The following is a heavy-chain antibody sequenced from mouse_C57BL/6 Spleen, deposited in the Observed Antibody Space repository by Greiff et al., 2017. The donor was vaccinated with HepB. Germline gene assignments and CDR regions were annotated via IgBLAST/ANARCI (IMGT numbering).Heavy chain of an antibody. CDR1: GFSLTSYG. CDR2: IWRGGST. CDR3: TRNNDGLDC. V-gene: IGHV2-2*01. Sequence: VQLQQSGPGLVQPSQSLSITCTVSGFSLTSYGVHWVRQSPGKGLEWLGVIWRGGSTAYNAAFISRLSISKDNSKSQVVFKMNSLQADDTAIYYCTRNNDGLDCWGRGTTLTVSS. D-gene: IGHD2-3*01. J-gene: IGHJ2*01.